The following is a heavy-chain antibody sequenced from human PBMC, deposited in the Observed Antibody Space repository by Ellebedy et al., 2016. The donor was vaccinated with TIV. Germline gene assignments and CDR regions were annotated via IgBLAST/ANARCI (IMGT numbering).Heavy chain of an antibody. D-gene: IGHD2-2*01. J-gene: IGHJ5*02. CDR3: SSNRGSSAYFDP. CDR2: LNPYTGDT. V-gene: IGHV1-2*02. Sequence: AASVKVSCKDSGYTFTDYFLHWVRQAPGQGLEWMGWLNPYTGDTNYAQKFQGRVSMSGAKSISTAFMQLTSLTSEDTAVYYCSSNRGSSAYFDPWGQGSLVTVSS. CDR1: GYTFTDYF.